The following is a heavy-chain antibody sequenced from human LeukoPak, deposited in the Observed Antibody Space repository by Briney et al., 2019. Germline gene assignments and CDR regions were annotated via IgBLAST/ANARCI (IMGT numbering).Heavy chain of an antibody. Sequence: GSLRLSCAASGFTFSGSAMHWVRQASGKGLEWVGRIRSKANSYATAYAASVKGRFTISRDDSKNTAYLQMNSLKTEDTAVYYCTRNLGYCSSTSCYAFGYWGQGTLVTVSS. CDR3: TRNLGYCSSTSCYAFGY. CDR2: IRSKANSYAT. J-gene: IGHJ4*02. D-gene: IGHD2-2*01. CDR1: GFTFSGSA. V-gene: IGHV3-73*01.